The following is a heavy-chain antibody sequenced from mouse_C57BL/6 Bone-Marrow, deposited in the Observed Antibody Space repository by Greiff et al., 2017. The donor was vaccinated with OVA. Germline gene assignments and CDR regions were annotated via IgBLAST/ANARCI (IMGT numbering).Heavy chain of an antibody. J-gene: IGHJ1*03. CDR2: ISDGGSYT. D-gene: IGHD1-1*01. V-gene: IGHV5-4*01. CDR3: AREGFITTVVADFDV. CDR1: GFTFSSYA. Sequence: EVKLEESGGGLVKPGGSLKLSCAASGFTFSSYAMSWVRQTPEKRLEWVATISDGGSYTYYPDNVKGRFTISRDNAKNNLYLQMSHLKSEDTAMYYCAREGFITTVVADFDVWGTGTTVTVSS.